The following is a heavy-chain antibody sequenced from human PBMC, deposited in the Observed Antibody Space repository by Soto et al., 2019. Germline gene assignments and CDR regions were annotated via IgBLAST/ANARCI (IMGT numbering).Heavy chain of an antibody. V-gene: IGHV3-74*01. Sequence: PGGSLRLSCAASGFTFSGYWMHWARQVPGKGLMWVARSNSDGTGISYADSVEGRFTISRDNVKNILFLQMNSLRVDDSGVYYSTRDRPEARYDYPPIFDHWGKGPPVTSP. CDR3: TRDRPEARYDYPPIFDH. J-gene: IGHJ4*02. D-gene: IGHD5-12*01. CDR1: GFTFSGYW. CDR2: SNSDGTGI.